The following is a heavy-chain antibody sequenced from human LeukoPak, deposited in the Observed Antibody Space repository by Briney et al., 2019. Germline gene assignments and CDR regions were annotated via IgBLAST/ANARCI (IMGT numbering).Heavy chain of an antibody. CDR1: GFTFSNYA. CDR3: AKCLYHYGSESLGDY. D-gene: IGHD3-10*01. J-gene: IGHJ4*02. V-gene: IGHV3-23*01. Sequence: GGSLRLSCAASGFTFSNYAMNWVRQAPGKGLEWVSSISGSGGSTYYADSVKGRFTISRDNSKNTLYLQMNSLRAADTAIYYCAKCLYHYGSESLGDYWGQGSLVTVSS. CDR2: ISGSGGST.